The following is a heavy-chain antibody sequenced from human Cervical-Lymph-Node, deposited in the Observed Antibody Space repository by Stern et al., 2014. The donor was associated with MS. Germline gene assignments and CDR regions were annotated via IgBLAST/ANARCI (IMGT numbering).Heavy chain of an antibody. CDR1: GFTFSNYP. J-gene: IGHJ6*02. V-gene: IGHV3-30*04. D-gene: IGHD1-7*01. CDR3: ARGGLTGTTYYYFGVDV. CDR2: ISYDGSHK. Sequence: QVQLVESGGGVVQPGRSLRLSCAASGFTFSNYPMHWVRQAPGKGLEWVTLISYDGSHKYYADSVKGRFTISRDNSKNTLYLQMNSLRPEDTAVYYCARGGLTGTTYYYFGVDVWGQGTTVTVSS.